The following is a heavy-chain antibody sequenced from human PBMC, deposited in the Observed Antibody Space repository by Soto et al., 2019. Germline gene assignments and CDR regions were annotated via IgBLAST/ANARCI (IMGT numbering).Heavy chain of an antibody. J-gene: IGHJ1*01. CDR2: ISYDGSNK. CDR3: AKDGSSVDGMTFVLFQH. Sequence: QVQLVESGGGVVQPGRSLRLSCAASGFTFSSYGMHWVRQAPGKGLEWVAVISYDGSNKYYADSVKGRFTISRDNSKNTLYLQMNSLRAEDTAVYYCAKDGSSVDGMTFVLFQHWGQGTLVTVSS. CDR1: GFTFSSYG. V-gene: IGHV3-30*18. D-gene: IGHD3-10*01.